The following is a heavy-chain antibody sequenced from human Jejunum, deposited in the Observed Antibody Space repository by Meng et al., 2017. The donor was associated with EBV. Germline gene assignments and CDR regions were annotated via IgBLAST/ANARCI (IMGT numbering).Heavy chain of an antibody. CDR1: GDSISNSY. V-gene: IGHV4-59*01. Sequence: QVQLTESGQGLVKPSETLSLTCTVSGDSISNSYWTWIRQPPGKGLEWIGYIYYSGSANHNPSLRRRVTMSRDTSKNQFSLKLTSVTAADTAVYYCARRANGPRGWFDYWGQGTLVTVSS. CDR2: IYYSGSA. D-gene: IGHD6-19*01. J-gene: IGHJ4*02. CDR3: ARRANGPRGWFDY.